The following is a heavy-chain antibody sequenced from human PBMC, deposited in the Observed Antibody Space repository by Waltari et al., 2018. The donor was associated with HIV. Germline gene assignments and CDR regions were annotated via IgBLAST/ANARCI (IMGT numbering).Heavy chain of an antibody. CDR3: ARDEAASAPVDY. V-gene: IGHV1-3*01. Sequence: QVQLVQSGAEVKKPGASVKISCKTSGYSFTRYPIHWVRKAPVQGLEWMGRINPDDGLTKYSQKLQGRITITRDTSAAIVYMELTSLRSEDTAIYYCARDEAASAPVDYWGQGTRVSVSS. CDR1: GYSFTRYP. J-gene: IGHJ4*02. CDR2: INPDDGLT. D-gene: IGHD2-2*01.